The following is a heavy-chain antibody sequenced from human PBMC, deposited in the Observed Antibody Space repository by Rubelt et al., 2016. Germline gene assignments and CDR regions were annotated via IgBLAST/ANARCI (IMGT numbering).Heavy chain of an antibody. CDR1: GFTFSSYA. J-gene: IGHJ4*02. V-gene: IGHV3-23*01. CDR2: ISGSGGST. D-gene: IGHD2-15*01. Sequence: EVQLLESGGGLVQPGGSLRLSCAASGFTFSSYAMSWVRQAPGKGLEWVSTISGSGGSTYYADSGKGRFTISRENSKNTRYLQMNSRRAEETDVYYCAKDKAGLGYYFDYWGQGTLVTVSS. CDR3: AKDKAGLGYYFDY.